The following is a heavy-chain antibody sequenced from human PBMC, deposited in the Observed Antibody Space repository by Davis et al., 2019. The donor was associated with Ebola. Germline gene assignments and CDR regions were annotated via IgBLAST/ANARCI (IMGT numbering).Heavy chain of an antibody. V-gene: IGHV3-43*01. D-gene: IGHD6-13*01. CDR3: VRGGRTAGTLLDF. CDR1: GFTFDDHT. Sequence: GESLKISCEASGFTFDDHTMHWVRQVPGKGLEWASLITWDGGTTHYEDSLQGRFITSRDNNENALYLQINSLRIEDTALYHCVRGGRTAGTLLDFWGPGTQVTVSA. J-gene: IGHJ4*02. CDR2: ITWDGGTT.